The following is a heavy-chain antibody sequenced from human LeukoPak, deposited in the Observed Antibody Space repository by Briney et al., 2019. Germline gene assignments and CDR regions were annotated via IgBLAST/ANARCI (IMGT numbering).Heavy chain of an antibody. CDR2: ISGSGGST. Sequence: GGSLRLSCAAPGFTFSSYAMSWVRQAPGKGLEWVSAISGSGGSTYYADSVKGRFTISRDNSKNTLYLQMNSLRAEDTAVYYCAKSMSQLTIFGVAPSDYWGQGTLVTVSS. CDR1: GFTFSSYA. J-gene: IGHJ4*02. D-gene: IGHD3-3*01. CDR3: AKSMSQLTIFGVAPSDY. V-gene: IGHV3-23*01.